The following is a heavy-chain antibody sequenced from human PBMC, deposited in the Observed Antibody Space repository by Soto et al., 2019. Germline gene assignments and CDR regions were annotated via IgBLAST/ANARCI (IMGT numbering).Heavy chain of an antibody. CDR2: IYYSGST. Sequence: SETLSLTCTVSGGSLSSYYWTWIRQPPGKGLEWIGYIYYSGSTKYNPSLKSRVTISVDTSKNQFSLKLSSVTAADTAVYYCARLGNWFDPWGQGTLVTVSS. V-gene: IGHV4-59*01. CDR1: GGSLSSYY. CDR3: ARLGNWFDP. D-gene: IGHD3-16*01. J-gene: IGHJ5*02.